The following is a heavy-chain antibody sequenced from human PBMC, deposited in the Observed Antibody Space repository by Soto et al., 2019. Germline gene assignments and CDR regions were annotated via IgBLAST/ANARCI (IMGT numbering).Heavy chain of an antibody. CDR1: GGSFSGYY. CDR2: INHSGST. J-gene: IGHJ5*02. V-gene: IGHV4-34*01. Sequence: QVQLQQWGAGLLKPSETLSLTCAVYGGSFSGYYWSWIRQPPGKGLEWIGEINHSGSTNYNPSLKSRVTISVDTSKNQFSLKLSSVTAADTAVYYCARGERTMVRGVMSWFDPWGQGTLVTVSS. CDR3: ARGERTMVRGVMSWFDP. D-gene: IGHD3-10*01.